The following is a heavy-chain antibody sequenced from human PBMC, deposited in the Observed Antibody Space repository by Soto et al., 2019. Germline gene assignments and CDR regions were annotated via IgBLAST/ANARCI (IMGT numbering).Heavy chain of an antibody. CDR1: GGSISSGGYY. CDR2: IYYSGST. CDR3: ARDRFWGIAVAGTI. D-gene: IGHD6-19*01. J-gene: IGHJ4*02. Sequence: QVQLQESGPGLVKPSQTLSLTCTVSGGSISSGGYYWSWIRQHPGKGLEWIGYIYYSGSTYYNPSLKSRVTISVDTSRNQASLKLGSVTAADTAVYYCARDRFWGIAVAGTIWGQGTLVTVSS. V-gene: IGHV4-31*03.